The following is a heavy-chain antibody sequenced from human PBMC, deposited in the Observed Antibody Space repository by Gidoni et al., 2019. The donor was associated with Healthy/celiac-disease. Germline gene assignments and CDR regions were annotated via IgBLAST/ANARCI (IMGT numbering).Heavy chain of an antibody. CDR2: ISYDGSNK. CDR3: ARDRGYYDSSGYYSGYYYYGMDV. V-gene: IGHV3-30-3*01. CDR1: GFPFSSYP. D-gene: IGHD3-22*01. Sequence: QVQLVGSGGGVVLPGWSLSLSCAASGFPFSSYPMHSVRQAPGKGLEWVADISYDGSNKYYADSVKGRFTISRDNSKNTLYLQMNSLRAEDTAVYYCARDRGYYDSSGYYSGYYYYGMDVWGQGTTVTVSS. J-gene: IGHJ6*02.